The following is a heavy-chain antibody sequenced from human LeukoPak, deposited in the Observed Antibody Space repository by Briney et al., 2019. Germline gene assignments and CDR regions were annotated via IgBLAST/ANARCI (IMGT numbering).Heavy chain of an antibody. D-gene: IGHD3-10*01. Sequence: ASVKVSCKASGYTFTSYAMHWVRQAPGQRLEWMGWINAGNGNTKYSQKFQSRATITRDTSASTAYMELSSLRSEDTAVYYCARGPHGFGELSPLDYWGQGTLVTVSS. CDR3: ARGPHGFGELSPLDY. CDR2: INAGNGNT. J-gene: IGHJ4*02. V-gene: IGHV1-3*01. CDR1: GYTFTSYA.